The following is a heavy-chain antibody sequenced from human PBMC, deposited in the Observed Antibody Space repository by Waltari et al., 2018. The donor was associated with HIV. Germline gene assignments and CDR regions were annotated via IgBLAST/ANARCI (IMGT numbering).Heavy chain of an antibody. CDR1: GFTFSSYW. D-gene: IGHD3-10*01. CDR3: ARDQGITMVRGPGDY. J-gene: IGHJ4*02. CDR2: IKQDGREK. V-gene: IGHV3-7*01. Sequence: EVQLVESGGGLVQPGGSLRLSCAASGFTFSSYWVSWVRQAPGKGLEWVANIKQDGREKYYVDSVKGRFTISRDNAKNSLYLQMNSLRAEDTAVYYCARDQGITMVRGPGDYWGQGTLVTVPS.